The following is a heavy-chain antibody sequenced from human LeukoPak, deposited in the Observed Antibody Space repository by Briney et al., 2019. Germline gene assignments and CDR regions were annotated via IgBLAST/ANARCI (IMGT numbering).Heavy chain of an antibody. V-gene: IGHV4-61*02. D-gene: IGHD3-10*01. CDR3: ARDRITKYYFDY. Sequence: SETLSLTCTVSGGSISSGSYYWSWIRQPAGKGLERIGRIYTSGSTNYNPSLKSRVTISVDTSKNQFSLKLSSVTAADTAVYYCARDRITKYYFDYWGQGTLVTVSS. CDR2: IYTSGST. CDR1: GGSISSGSYY. J-gene: IGHJ4*02.